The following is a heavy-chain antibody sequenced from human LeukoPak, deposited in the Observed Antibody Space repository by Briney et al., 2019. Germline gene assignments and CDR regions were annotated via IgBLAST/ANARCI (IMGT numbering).Heavy chain of an antibody. Sequence: SETLSLTCTVSGGSISSYYWSWIRQTPGKGLEWIGYIYYSGSTNYNPSLKSRVTISVDTSKNQFSLKLSSVTAADTAVYYCARDGIAAAVGDFDYWGQGNLVTVSS. CDR2: IYYSGST. D-gene: IGHD6-13*01. CDR3: ARDGIAAAVGDFDY. J-gene: IGHJ4*02. V-gene: IGHV4-59*01. CDR1: GGSISSYY.